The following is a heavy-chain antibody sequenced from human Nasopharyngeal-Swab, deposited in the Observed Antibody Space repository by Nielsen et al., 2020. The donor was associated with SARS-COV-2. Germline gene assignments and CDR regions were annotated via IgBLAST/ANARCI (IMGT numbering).Heavy chain of an antibody. V-gene: IGHV4-59*01. D-gene: IGHD3-9*01. Sequence: SETLSLTCPVSGGSISSYYWSWIRQPPGKGLEWFGYMYYSGSTNYNPSLKSRVTISVDTSKNQFSLKLSSVTAADTAVYYCARVGVLRYFDNWFDPWGQGTLVTVSS. J-gene: IGHJ5*02. CDR1: GGSISSYY. CDR3: ARVGVLRYFDNWFDP. CDR2: MYYSGST.